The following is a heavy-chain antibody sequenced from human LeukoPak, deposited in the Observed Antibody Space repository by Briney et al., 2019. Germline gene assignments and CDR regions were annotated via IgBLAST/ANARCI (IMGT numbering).Heavy chain of an antibody. CDR3: AIPGGSSANWFDP. V-gene: IGHV3-7*01. Sequence: GGSLRLSCAASGFTFSSYSMSWVRQAPGKGLEWVANIKKDGSEKYYVDSVKGRFTISRDNAKNSLYLQMNSLRAEDTAVYYRAIPGGSSANWFDPWGQGTQVTVSS. D-gene: IGHD6-13*01. CDR2: IKKDGSEK. J-gene: IGHJ5*02. CDR1: GFTFSSYS.